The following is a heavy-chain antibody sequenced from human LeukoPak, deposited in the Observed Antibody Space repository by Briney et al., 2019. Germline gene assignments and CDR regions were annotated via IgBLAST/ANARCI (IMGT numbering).Heavy chain of an antibody. D-gene: IGHD1-26*01. V-gene: IGHV3-74*01. J-gene: IGHJ4*02. CDR2: IHSDGGTT. CDR1: GFTFSDYW. Sequence: GGSLRLSCAAYGFTFSDYWMHWVRPAPGKGLVWVSLIHSDGGTTNYADSVKGRFTISRDNAKNTVYLQMNSLRVEDTAVYYCARDIYSIAEWGQGTLVTASS. CDR3: ARDIYSIAE.